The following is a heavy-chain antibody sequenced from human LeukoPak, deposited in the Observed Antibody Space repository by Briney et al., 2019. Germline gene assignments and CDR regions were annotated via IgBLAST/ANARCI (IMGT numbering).Heavy chain of an antibody. J-gene: IGHJ4*02. Sequence: MPSETLSLTCAVYGGSFSGYYWSWIRQPPGKGLEWIGEINHSGSTNYNPSLKSRVTISVDTSKNQFSLKLSSVTAADTAVYYCARGSWIVVVPAAIQYYFDYWGQGTLVTVSS. CDR3: ARGSWIVVVPAAIQYYFDY. D-gene: IGHD2-2*01. CDR2: INHSGST. V-gene: IGHV4-34*01. CDR1: GGSFSGYY.